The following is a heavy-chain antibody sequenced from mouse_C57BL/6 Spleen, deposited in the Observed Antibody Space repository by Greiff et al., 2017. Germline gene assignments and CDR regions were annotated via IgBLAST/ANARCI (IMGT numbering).Heavy chain of an antibody. J-gene: IGHJ4*01. CDR3: ARHDYDDGGYYYAMDY. V-gene: IGHV5-15*01. D-gene: IGHD2-4*01. CDR1: GFTFSDYG. Sequence: EVHLVESGGGLVQPGGSPKLSCAASGFTFSDYGMAWVRQAPRKGPEWVAFISNLAYSIYYADTVTGRFTISRENAKNTLYLEMSSLRSEDTAMYYCARHDYDDGGYYYAMDYWGQGTSVTVSS. CDR2: ISNLAYSI.